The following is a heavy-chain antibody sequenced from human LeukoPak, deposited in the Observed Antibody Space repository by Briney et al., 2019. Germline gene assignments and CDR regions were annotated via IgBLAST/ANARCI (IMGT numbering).Heavy chain of an antibody. CDR1: GFTFSSYW. Sequence: GGSLRLSCAASGFTFSSYWMHWVRQAPGKGPVWVSRINSDGSSTSYADSVKGRFTISRDNAKNTLYLQMNSLRAEDTAVYYCARARIQLWPYYYMDVWGKGTTVTVSS. J-gene: IGHJ6*03. D-gene: IGHD5-18*01. CDR3: ARARIQLWPYYYMDV. V-gene: IGHV3-74*01. CDR2: INSDGSST.